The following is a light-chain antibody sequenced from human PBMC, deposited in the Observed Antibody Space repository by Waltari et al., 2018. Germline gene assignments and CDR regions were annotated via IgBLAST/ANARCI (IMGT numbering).Light chain of an antibody. CDR2: KAS. CDR3: QQYNTYSS. J-gene: IGKJ2*01. V-gene: IGKV1-5*03. CDR1: QSISNW. Sequence: DIQMTQSPDSLSASVGDRVTITCRASQSISNWLAWYQQKPGKAPILLIYKASILKSGVPSRLSGSGSGTQFTLTISSLQPGDFATYYCQQYNTYSSFGQGTKLEI.